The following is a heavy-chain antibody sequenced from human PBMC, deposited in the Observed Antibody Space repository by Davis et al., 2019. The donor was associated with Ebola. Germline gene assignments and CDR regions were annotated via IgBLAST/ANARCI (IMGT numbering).Heavy chain of an antibody. D-gene: IGHD2-2*01. Sequence: GSLRLSCAASGFTFSSYAMHWVRQAPGKGLEWVAVISYDGSNKYYADSVKGRFTISRDNSKNTLYLQMNSLRAEDTAVYYCARYCSSTSCPFDYWGQGTLVTVSS. V-gene: IGHV3-30-3*01. CDR2: ISYDGSNK. CDR3: ARYCSSTSCPFDY. J-gene: IGHJ4*02. CDR1: GFTFSSYA.